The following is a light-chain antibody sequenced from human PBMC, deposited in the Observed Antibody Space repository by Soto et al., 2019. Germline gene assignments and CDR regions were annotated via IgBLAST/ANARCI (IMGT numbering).Light chain of an antibody. CDR1: SSDVGGYKY. J-gene: IGLJ2*01. V-gene: IGLV2-14*01. CDR2: DVS. CDR3: SSYTSSSTRV. Sequence: QSALTQPASVSGSPGQSITISCTGTSSDVGGYKYVSWYQQYPGKAPKVMIYDVSNRPSGVSNRFSGSKSGNTASLTISGLQAEDEADYYCSSYTSSSTRVFGGGTKLTVL.